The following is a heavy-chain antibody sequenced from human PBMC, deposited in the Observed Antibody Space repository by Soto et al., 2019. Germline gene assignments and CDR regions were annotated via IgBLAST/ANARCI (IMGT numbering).Heavy chain of an antibody. CDR3: ARVGWCGGRRCGNCCSDMDV. CDR2: IIPIFGTA. Sequence: SLKVSCKASGGTFSLYAISWLRQAPGQGIEWRGGIIPIFGTANYAQKFQGRGTITADESTSTAYMELSSLRSEDTAVSYCARVGWCGGRRCGNCCSDMDVWGRG. CDR1: GGTFSLYA. D-gene: IGHD2-15*01. J-gene: IGHJ6*02. V-gene: IGHV1-69*13.